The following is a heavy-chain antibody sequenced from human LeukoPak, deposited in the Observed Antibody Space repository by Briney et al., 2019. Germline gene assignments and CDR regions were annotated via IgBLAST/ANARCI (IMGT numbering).Heavy chain of an antibody. CDR2: ISWNSGSI. Sequence: HPGGSLRLSCAASGFTFDDYAMHWVRQAPGKGLEWVSGISWNSGSIGYADSVKGRFTISRDNAKNSLYLQMNSLRAEDTALYYCAKDYCSSTSCPSNYYYGMDVWGQGTTVTVSS. D-gene: IGHD2-2*01. CDR1: GFTFDDYA. V-gene: IGHV3-9*01. J-gene: IGHJ6*02. CDR3: AKDYCSSTSCPSNYYYGMDV.